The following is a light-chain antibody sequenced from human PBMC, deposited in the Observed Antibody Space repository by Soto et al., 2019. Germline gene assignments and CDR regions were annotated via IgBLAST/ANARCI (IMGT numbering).Light chain of an antibody. CDR2: DAS. CDR3: QQSDTYWS. CDR1: QSISSR. V-gene: IGKV1-5*01. J-gene: IGKJ1*01. Sequence: DIQMTQSPSTLSASVGDRVTITCRASQSISSRLAWYQQKPGMAPKVLIYDASTLESGVPSRFSGSGSGTEFSLTVSGLQPDDIATYYCQQSDTYWSFGQGTKVEIK.